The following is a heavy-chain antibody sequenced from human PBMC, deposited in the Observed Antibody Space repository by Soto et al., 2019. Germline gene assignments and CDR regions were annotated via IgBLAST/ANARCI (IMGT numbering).Heavy chain of an antibody. V-gene: IGHV4-31*03. CDR2: IYYSGST. J-gene: IGHJ5*02. CDR1: GGSISSGGYY. CDR3: ARVRYCSGGSCYPRFDP. Sequence: PSETLSLTCTVSGGSISSGGYYWSWLRKHPGKGLEWIGYIYYSGSTYYNPSLKSRVTISVDTSKNQFSLKLSSVTAADTAVYYCARVRYCSGGSCYPRFDPWGQGTLVTVSS. D-gene: IGHD2-15*01.